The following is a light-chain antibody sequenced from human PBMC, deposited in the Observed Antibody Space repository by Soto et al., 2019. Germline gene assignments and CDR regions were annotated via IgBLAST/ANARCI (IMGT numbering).Light chain of an antibody. CDR3: HQYNNWPPLT. CDR1: QRIGAK. J-gene: IGKJ4*01. V-gene: IGKV3-15*01. CDR2: DAS. Sequence: EVVMTQSPATLSVSPGERATLSCTASQRIGAKLAWYQQKPGQAPRLLIYDASTRATDIPVRFSGSGSGTEFTLTITSLQSEDFAVYYCHQYNNWPPLTFGGGTKVEIK.